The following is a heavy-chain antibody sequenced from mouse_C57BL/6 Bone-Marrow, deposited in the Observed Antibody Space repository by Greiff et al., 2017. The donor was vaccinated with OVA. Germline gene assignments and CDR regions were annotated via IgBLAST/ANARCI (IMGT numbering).Heavy chain of an antibody. D-gene: IGHD2-4*01. CDR1: GYTFTSYW. V-gene: IGHV1-50*01. CDR3: ARRGDYYDYAGAY. J-gene: IGHJ3*01. CDR2: IDPSDSYT. Sequence: VQLQQPGAELVKPGASVKLSCKASGYTFTSYWMQWVKQRPGQGLEWIGEIDPSDSYTNYNQKFKGKATLTVDTSYSTAYMQLSSLTSEDSAVSYCARRGDYYDYAGAYWGQGTLVTVSA.